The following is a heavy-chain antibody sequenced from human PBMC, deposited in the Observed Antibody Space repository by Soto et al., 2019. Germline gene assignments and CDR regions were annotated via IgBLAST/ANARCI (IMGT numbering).Heavy chain of an antibody. CDR1: GGSISSYY. D-gene: IGHD3-22*01. CDR2: IYYSGST. CDR3: ARERGGYPDY. V-gene: IGHV4-59*01. J-gene: IGHJ4*02. Sequence: PSETLSLTCTVSGGSISSYYWSWIRQPPGKGLEWIGYIYYSGSTNYNPSLKSRVTISVDTSKNQFSLKLSSVTAADTAVYYCARERGGYPDYWGQGTLVTVSS.